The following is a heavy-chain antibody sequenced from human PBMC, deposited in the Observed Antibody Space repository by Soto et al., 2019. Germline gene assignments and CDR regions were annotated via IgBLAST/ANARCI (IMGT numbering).Heavy chain of an antibody. CDR3: ARHRRTVVVVAATPVWAFDI. V-gene: IGHV4-39*01. J-gene: IGHJ3*02. Sequence: SETLSLTCTVSGGSISSSSYYWGWIRHPPGKGLEWIGSIYYSGSTYYNPSLKSRVTISVDTSKNQFSLKLSSVTAADTAVYYCARHRRTVVVVAATPVWAFDIWGQGTMVTVSS. CDR2: IYYSGST. CDR1: GGSISSSSYY. D-gene: IGHD2-15*01.